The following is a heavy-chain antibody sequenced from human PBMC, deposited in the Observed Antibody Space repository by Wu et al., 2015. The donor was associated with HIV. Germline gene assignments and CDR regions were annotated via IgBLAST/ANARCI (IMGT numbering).Heavy chain of an antibody. CDR3: ARDLLWGEDX. CDR2: IIPISGTA. V-gene: IGHV1-69*12. CDR1: GGTFSSYA. J-gene: IGHJ4*02. Sequence: QVQLVQSGPEVKKPGSSVRVSCKASGGTFSSYAFSWVRQAPGQGLEWMGGIIPISGTADYAQKFQGRITITADESTKTIYMHLSSLRSEDTAVYFCARDLLWGEDXWGQGPCSPSPQ. D-gene: IGHD2-21*01.